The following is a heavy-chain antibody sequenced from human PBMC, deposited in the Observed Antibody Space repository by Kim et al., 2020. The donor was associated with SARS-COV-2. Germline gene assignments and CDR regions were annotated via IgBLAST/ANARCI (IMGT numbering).Heavy chain of an antibody. Sequence: YNSDSGKVRFTLSRDIVKNSLFLQMNSLRAEDTAVYYCARDWSRDFDFWGQGTLVTVSS. CDR3: ARDWSRDFDF. J-gene: IGHJ4*02. V-gene: IGHV3-21*01. D-gene: IGHD2-8*02.